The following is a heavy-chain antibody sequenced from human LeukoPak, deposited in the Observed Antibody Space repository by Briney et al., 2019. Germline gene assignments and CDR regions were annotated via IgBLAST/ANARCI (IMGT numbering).Heavy chain of an antibody. CDR3: ARDSFETDIDY. CDR1: GFSFSCYW. Sequence: GGSLRLSCAVSGFSFSCYWMSWVRQAPGKGLEWVGNIKEDGSEKYYVDSVKGRFTISRDNAKNSLFLQMNSLRVEDTAVYYCARDSFETDIDYWGQGTLVTVSS. CDR2: IKEDGSEK. J-gene: IGHJ4*02. D-gene: IGHD1-14*01. V-gene: IGHV3-7*01.